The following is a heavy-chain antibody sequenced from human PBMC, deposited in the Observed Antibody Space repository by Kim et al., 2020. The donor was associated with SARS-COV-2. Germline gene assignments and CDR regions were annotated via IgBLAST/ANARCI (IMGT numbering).Heavy chain of an antibody. Sequence: SQTLSLTCAISGDTVSSNSAAWTWIRQSPSRGLEWLGRTYYRSRWYYEYATTVKGRITISPDTTKNQFSLHLNSVTPEDTAIYYCVSYHFDYWGQGTLVT. CDR1: GDTVSSNSAA. CDR2: TYYRSRWYY. CDR3: VSYHFDY. J-gene: IGHJ4*02. V-gene: IGHV6-1*01.